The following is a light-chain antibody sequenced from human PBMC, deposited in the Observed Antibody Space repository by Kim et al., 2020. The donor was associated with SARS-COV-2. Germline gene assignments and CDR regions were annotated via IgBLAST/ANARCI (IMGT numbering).Light chain of an antibody. CDR2: QDS. J-gene: IGLJ2*01. CDR3: QAWDSSTVV. V-gene: IGLV3-1*01. CDR1: KLGDKY. Sequence: VSPGQPASISCSGDKLGDKYACWYQQKPGQSPVLVIYQDSKRPSGIPERFSGSNSGNTATLTISGTQAMDEADYYCQAWDSSTVVFGGGTQLTVL.